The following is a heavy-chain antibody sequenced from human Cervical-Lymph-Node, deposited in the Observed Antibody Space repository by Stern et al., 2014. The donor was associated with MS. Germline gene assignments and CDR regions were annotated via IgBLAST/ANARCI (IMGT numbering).Heavy chain of an antibody. J-gene: IGHJ6*02. CDR2: LDWDDDK. D-gene: IGHD6-13*01. V-gene: IGHV2-70*20. CDR3: ARVTAAGIFYYFGMDV. CDR1: GFSLTTTAMC. Sequence: ESGPALVRPTQTITLTCTFSGFSLTTTAMCVSWVRQPPGKALEWLALLDWDDDKYYSPYLKTRLTISKDTSKNQVVLTMTNMDPVDTATYYCARVTAAGIFYYFGMDVWGQGTTVTVSS.